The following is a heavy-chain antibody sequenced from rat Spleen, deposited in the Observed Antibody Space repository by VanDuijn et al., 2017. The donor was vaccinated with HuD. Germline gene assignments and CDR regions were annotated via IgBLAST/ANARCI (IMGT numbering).Heavy chain of an antibody. J-gene: IGHJ3*01. CDR2: ISYDGSST. V-gene: IGHV5-29*01. D-gene: IGHD1-1*01. CDR1: GFTFSRSA. Sequence: EVQLVESGGGLVQPGRSLKLSCAASGFTFSRSAMAWVRQAPAKGLEWVATISYDGSSTYYRDSVKGRFTISRDNAKSTLYLQMDSLRSEDTATYYCARQRGDEGLFDYWGQGTLVTVSS. CDR3: ARQRGDEGLFDY.